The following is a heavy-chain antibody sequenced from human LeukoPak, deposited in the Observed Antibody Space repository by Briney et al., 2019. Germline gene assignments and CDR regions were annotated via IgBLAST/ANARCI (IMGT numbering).Heavy chain of an antibody. V-gene: IGHV3-48*03. CDR1: GFTFSSYE. J-gene: IGHJ4*02. CDR3: ARDRGYCSGGSCL. D-gene: IGHD2-15*01. Sequence: GGSLRLSCAASGFTFSSYEMNWVRQAPGKGLEWVSYISSSGSAIYYADSVKGRFTISRDNAKNSLYLQMNSLRAEDTAVYYCARDRGYCSGGSCLWGQGTLVTVSS. CDR2: ISSSGSAI.